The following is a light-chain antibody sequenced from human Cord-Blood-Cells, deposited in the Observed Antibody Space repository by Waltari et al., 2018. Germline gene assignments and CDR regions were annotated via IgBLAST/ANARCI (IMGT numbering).Light chain of an antibody. V-gene: IGLV3-21*04. CDR3: QVWDSSSDHPV. CDR1: NIGSKS. J-gene: IGLJ2*01. CDR2: FDS. Sequence: SYVLTQPPPASVAPGKTARITCGGNNIGSKSVHWYQQTPGQTPVLVIYFDSDRPPGIPERFAGSNSGNTATVTFSRVEAGDEADYYCQVWDSSSDHPVFGGGTKLTVL.